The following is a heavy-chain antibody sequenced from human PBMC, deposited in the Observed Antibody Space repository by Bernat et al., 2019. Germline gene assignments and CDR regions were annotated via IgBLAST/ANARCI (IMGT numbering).Heavy chain of an antibody. CDR1: GYTFTTYW. Sequence: EVQLVQSGAEVKQPGESLKISCKGSGYTFTTYWIVWVRQMPGRGLEWMGIIYPSDYDTRYSPSFQGQVTISADESISTAYLQWSSLKASDTAIYYCARRTYCRGDCTLNPHYYYAMDVWGQGTPVTVSS. CDR3: ARRTYCRGDCTLNPHYYYAMDV. D-gene: IGHD2-21*02. V-gene: IGHV5-51*01. CDR2: IYPSDYDT. J-gene: IGHJ6*02.